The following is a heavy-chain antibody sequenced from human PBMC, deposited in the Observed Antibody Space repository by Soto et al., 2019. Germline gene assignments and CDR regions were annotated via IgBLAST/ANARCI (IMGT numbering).Heavy chain of an antibody. CDR3: AKAQYCSGGSCYGWGDAFDI. V-gene: IGHV3-23*01. J-gene: IGHJ3*02. CDR2: ISGSGGST. Sequence: QLLESGGGLVQPGGSLRLSCAASGFTFSIYSMNWVRQAPGKGLEWVSLISGSGGSTHYADSVEGRFTISRDNSKNTLYLQMNSLRAEDTAVYYCAKAQYCSGGSCYGWGDAFDIWGQGTMVTVSS. CDR1: GFTFSIYS. D-gene: IGHD2-15*01.